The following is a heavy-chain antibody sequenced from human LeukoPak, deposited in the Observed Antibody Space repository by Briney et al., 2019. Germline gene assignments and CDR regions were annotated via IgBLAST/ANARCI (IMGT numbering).Heavy chain of an antibody. CDR1: GFTFSDYY. CDR3: ARVESLGSGYDYLDY. J-gene: IGHJ4*02. V-gene: IGHV3-11*04. CDR2: ISSSGSTI. D-gene: IGHD5-12*01. Sequence: PGGSLRLSCAASGFTFSDYYMSWIRQAPGKGLEWVSYISSSGSTIYYADSVKGRFTISRDNAKNSLYLQMNSLRAEDTAVYYCARVESLGSGYDYLDYWGQGTLVTVSS.